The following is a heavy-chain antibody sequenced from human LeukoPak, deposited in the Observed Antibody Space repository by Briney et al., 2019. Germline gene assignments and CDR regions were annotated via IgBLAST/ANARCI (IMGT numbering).Heavy chain of an antibody. V-gene: IGHV1-8*01. CDR2: MNPNSGNT. J-gene: IGHJ3*02. Sequence: ASVKVSSKASGYTFTSYDINWVRQATGQGLEWMGWMNPNSGNTGYAQKFQGRVTMTRNTSISTAYMELSSLRSEDTAVYYCASSCGGDCYYRAFDIWGHGTMVTVSS. CDR1: GYTFTSYD. D-gene: IGHD2-21*02. CDR3: ASSCGGDCYYRAFDI.